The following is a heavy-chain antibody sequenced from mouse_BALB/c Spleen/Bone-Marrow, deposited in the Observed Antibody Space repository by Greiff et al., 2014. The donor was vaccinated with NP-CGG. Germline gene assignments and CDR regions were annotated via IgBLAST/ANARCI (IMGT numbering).Heavy chain of an antibody. D-gene: IGHD2-2*01. J-gene: IGHJ1*01. CDR2: IYPGDGST. V-gene: IGHV1S56*01. Sequence: VQLQESGPELVKPRASLKMSCKASGYTFTSYYIHWVKQRPGQGLEWIGWIYPGDGSTKYNEKFKGKTTLTADKSSSTAYMLLSSLTSEDSAIYFCAKSYGYGGWYFDVWGAGTTVTVSS. CDR3: AKSYGYGGWYFDV. CDR1: GYTFTSYY.